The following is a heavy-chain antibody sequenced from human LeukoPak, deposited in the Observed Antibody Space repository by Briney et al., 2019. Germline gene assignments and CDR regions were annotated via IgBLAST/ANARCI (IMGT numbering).Heavy chain of an antibody. D-gene: IGHD5/OR15-5a*01. CDR2: INGNGDST. CDR1: GFTFSTSG. V-gene: IGHV3-64D*09. J-gene: IGHJ4*02. Sequence: GGSLRLSCPACGFTFSTSGMHWVRQAPGKGLEYVSAINGNGDSTYYADSVRGRFTISRDNSRDTLYLQMNSLRADDTAVYYCVKAYSVRSFLVFYSWGQGTLVTVSS. CDR3: VKAYSVRSFLVFYS.